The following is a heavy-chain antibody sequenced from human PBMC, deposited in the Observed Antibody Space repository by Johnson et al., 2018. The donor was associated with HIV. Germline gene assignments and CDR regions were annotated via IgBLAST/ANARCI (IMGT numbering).Heavy chain of an antibody. CDR2: ISWNSDTI. CDR3: AKGRSIEWEVRSAFDI. D-gene: IGHD1-26*01. V-gene: IGHV3-9*01. Sequence: VQLVESGGGLVQPGRSLRLSCAASGFTFDDYAMHWVRQAPGKGLEWVSGISWNSDTIVYADSVKVRFTISRDHAKNSLYLQMNSLRTEDTALYYCAKGRSIEWEVRSAFDIWGQGTRVTVSS. J-gene: IGHJ3*02. CDR1: GFTFDDYA.